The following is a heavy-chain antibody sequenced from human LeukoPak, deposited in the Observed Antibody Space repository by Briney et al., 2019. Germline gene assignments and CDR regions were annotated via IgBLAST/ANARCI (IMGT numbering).Heavy chain of an antibody. J-gene: IGHJ4*02. CDR3: ASSLVPAALLDY. Sequence: SETLSLTCTVSGYSISSGYYWGWIRQPPGKGLEWIGSIYHSGSTYYNPSLKSRVTISVDTSKNQFSLKLSSVTAADTAVYYCASSLVPAALLDYWGQGTLVTVSS. CDR2: IYHSGST. V-gene: IGHV4-38-2*02. CDR1: GYSISSGYY. D-gene: IGHD2-2*02.